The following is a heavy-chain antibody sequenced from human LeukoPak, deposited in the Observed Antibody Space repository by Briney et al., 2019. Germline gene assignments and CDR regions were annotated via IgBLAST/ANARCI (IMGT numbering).Heavy chain of an antibody. CDR1: GFTYSSYW. Sequence: GGSLRLSCVASGFTYSSYWMSWVRQAPGKGLAWVANIKQDGREKYYVDSVKGRFTISRDNAKKSLYLEMNSLRAEDKAVYYCARDTARWTGAFDIWGQGTMVTVSS. J-gene: IGHJ3*02. D-gene: IGHD5-24*01. CDR3: ARDTARWTGAFDI. CDR2: IKQDGREK. V-gene: IGHV3-7*03.